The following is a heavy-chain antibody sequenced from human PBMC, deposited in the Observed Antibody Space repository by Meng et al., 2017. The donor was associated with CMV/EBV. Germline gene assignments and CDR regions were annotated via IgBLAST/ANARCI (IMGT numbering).Heavy chain of an antibody. CDR2: INHSGST. CDR1: CGSFSRYY. CDR3: ARGSYFPGGP. V-gene: IGHV4-34*01. Sequence: LSLTCAFYCGSFSRYYWSWIRQPPGKGLEWIGEINHSGSTNYNPSLKSRVTISVDTSKNQFSLKQSSVTAADTAVYYCARGSYFPGGPWGQGTLVTVSS. J-gene: IGHJ5*02. D-gene: IGHD3-10*01.